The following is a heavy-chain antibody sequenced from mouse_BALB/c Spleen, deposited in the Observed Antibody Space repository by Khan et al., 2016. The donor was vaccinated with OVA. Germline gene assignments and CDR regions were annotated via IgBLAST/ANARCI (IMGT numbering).Heavy chain of an antibody. D-gene: IGHD2-14*01. CDR2: IWGDGST. CDR3: VKLDYDRYLYFDY. V-gene: IGHV2-3*01. J-gene: IGHJ2*01. CDR1: GFSLKNYG. Sequence: QVQLKESGPGLAAPSQSLSITCTVSGFSLKNYGVSWVRQPPGKGLEWLGVIWGDGSTNYHSALISRLSISNDNSKSQVFLRLNSLQIDDTATYYCVKLDYDRYLYFDYWGQGTTLTVSS.